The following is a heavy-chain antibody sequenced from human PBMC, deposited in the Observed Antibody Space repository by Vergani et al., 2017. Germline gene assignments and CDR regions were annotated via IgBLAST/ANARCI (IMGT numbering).Heavy chain of an antibody. D-gene: IGHD4-23*01. V-gene: IGHV3-9*01. CDR2: ISWNSGST. Sequence: EVQLVESGGGLVQPGRSLRLSCAASGFTFDDYAMHWVRQAPGKGLEWVSGISWNSGSTGYADSVKGRFTISRDNAKNSLYLQMNSLRAEDTALYYCAKVGSSHYAGHYFDYWGQGTLVTVSS. CDR1: GFTFDDYA. J-gene: IGHJ4*02. CDR3: AKVGSSHYAGHYFDY.